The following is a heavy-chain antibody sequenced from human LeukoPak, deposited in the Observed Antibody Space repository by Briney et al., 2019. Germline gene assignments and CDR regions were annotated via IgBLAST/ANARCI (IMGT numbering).Heavy chain of an antibody. CDR2: IYTSGST. V-gene: IGHV4-4*07. CDR1: VGSVSSYY. J-gene: IGHJ6*03. D-gene: IGHD6-25*01. Sequence: PSETLSLTCTVSVGSVSSYYWSWIRQPAGKGLEWIGRIYTSGSTNYNPSLKSRVTMSVDTSKNQFSLKLSSVTAADTAVYYCARQAIAAGPYYYYYMDVWGKGTTVTVSS. CDR3: ARQAIAAGPYYYYYMDV.